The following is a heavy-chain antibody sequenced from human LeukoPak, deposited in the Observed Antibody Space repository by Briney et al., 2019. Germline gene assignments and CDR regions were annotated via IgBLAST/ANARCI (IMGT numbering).Heavy chain of an antibody. J-gene: IGHJ1*01. CDR3: AKKVVVGATSPYSDFQD. CDR1: GFTFSSYG. V-gene: IGHV3-33*06. Sequence: GGSLRLSCAASGFTFSSYGMHWVRQAPGKGLEWVAVIWYDGSNKYYADSVKGRFTISRDNSKNTLYLQMNSLRVEDTALYYCAKKVVVGATSPYSDFQDWGQGTLVTVSS. CDR2: IWYDGSNK. D-gene: IGHD1-26*01.